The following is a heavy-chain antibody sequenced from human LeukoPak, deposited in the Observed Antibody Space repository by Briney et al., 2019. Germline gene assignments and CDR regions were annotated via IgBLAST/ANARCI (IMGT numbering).Heavy chain of an antibody. CDR3: ASLYCDGSDACWLISPY. V-gene: IGHV4-4*02. Sequence: GSLRLSCAASGFTFSSYAMHWVRQAPGKGLEWSGEISHSGSTNYNPSLKSRVTLSVDKSKNQFSLKLSSVTAADTAVYYCASLYCDGSDACWLISPYWGQGALVTVSS. J-gene: IGHJ4*02. CDR2: ISHSGST. CDR1: GFTFSSYA. D-gene: IGHD2-21*01.